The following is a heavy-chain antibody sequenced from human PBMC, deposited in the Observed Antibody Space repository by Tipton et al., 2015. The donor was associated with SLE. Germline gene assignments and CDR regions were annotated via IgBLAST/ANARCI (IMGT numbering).Heavy chain of an antibody. CDR1: GGSISSYY. Sequence: TLSLTCTVSGGSISSYYWSWIRQPPGKGLEWIGYIYYSGSTNYNPSLKSRVTISVDTSKNQFSLKLSSVTAADTAVYYCARSSGYYYWGQGTLVTVSS. V-gene: IGHV4-59*08. D-gene: IGHD3-22*01. CDR2: IYYSGST. CDR3: ARSSGYYY. J-gene: IGHJ4*02.